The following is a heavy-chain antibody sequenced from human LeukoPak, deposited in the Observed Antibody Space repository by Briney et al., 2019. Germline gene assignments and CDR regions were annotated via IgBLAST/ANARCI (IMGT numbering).Heavy chain of an antibody. CDR2: IRYDGSNK. J-gene: IGHJ4*02. CDR3: AKENPENYYDSSGGESWYFDY. CDR1: RFTFSSYG. V-gene: IGHV3-30*02. Sequence: GGSLRLSCAASRFTFSSYGMHWVRQAPGKGLEWVAFIRYDGSNKYYADSVKGRFTISRDNSKNTLYLQMNSLRAEDTAVYYCAKENPENYYDSSGGESWYFDYWGQGTLVTVSS. D-gene: IGHD3-22*01.